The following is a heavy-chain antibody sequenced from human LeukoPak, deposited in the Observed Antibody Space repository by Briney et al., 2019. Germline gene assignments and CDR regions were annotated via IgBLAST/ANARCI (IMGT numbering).Heavy chain of an antibody. CDR1: GYSFTSYW. Sequence: GASLQISCKGSGYSFTSYWIGWVRQLPGKGLEWMGIIYPGDSDTRYSPSFQGQVTISADKSISTAYLQWSSLKASDTAMYYCARHKAVTIFGVVINPLGAFDIWGQGTMVTVSS. CDR3: ARHKAVTIFGVVINPLGAFDI. V-gene: IGHV5-51*01. J-gene: IGHJ3*02. CDR2: IYPGDSDT. D-gene: IGHD3-3*01.